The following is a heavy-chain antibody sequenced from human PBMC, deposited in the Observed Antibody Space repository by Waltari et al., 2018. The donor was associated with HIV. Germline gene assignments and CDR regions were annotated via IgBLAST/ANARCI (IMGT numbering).Heavy chain of an antibody. J-gene: IGHJ4*02. Sequence: VQLVQSGAEVKKPGASVKVSCKASGYTFTSYGISWVRQAPGQGLEWMGWIGDDKDNTNYAQELEGRVTMTTETTTSTAYKKLRSLRSDDTAVYYCAREGGRVGARGNDYWGQGTLVTVAS. D-gene: IGHD1-26*01. V-gene: IGHV1-18*01. CDR3: AREGGRVGARGNDY. CDR1: GYTFTSYG. CDR2: IGDDKDNT.